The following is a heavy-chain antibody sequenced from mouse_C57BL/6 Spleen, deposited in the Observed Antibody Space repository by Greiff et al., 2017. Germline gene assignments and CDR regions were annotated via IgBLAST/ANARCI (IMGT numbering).Heavy chain of an antibody. CDR3: ARYLTYCGSSHYAMDY. CDR1: GYAFSSYW. J-gene: IGHJ4*01. D-gene: IGHD1-1*01. V-gene: IGHV1-80*01. Sequence: QVQLQQSGAELVKPGASVKISCKASGYAFSSYWMNWVKQRPGKGLEWIGQIYPGDGDTNYNGKFKGKATLTADKSSSTAYMQLSSLTSEDSAVYFCARYLTYCGSSHYAMDYWGQGTSVTVSS. CDR2: IYPGDGDT.